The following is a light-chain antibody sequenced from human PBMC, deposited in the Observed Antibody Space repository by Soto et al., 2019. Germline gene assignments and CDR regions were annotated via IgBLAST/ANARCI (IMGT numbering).Light chain of an antibody. CDR3: QQYGNYFWT. CDR1: QSISSW. V-gene: IGKV1-5*01. CDR2: DAS. J-gene: IGKJ1*01. Sequence: DIQMTQSPSTLSASVGDRVTITCRASQSISSWLAWFQQKPGKAPKLLMYDASSLESGAPSRFSGSGSGTEFTLTISSLQPDDVATYYCQQYGNYFWTFGQGTKVDIK.